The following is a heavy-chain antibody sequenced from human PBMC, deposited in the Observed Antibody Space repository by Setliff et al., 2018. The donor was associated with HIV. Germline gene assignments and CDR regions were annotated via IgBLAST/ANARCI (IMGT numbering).Heavy chain of an antibody. CDR2: INQNGRET. Sequence: PGGSLRLSCAASGFTFNSYWMTWVRQAPGKGLEWVANINQNGRETYYMDSAKGRFTISRDNAQDSLYLQMNSLRGEDTAVYYCAGGTGWLIDHWGQGTLVTVSS. CDR1: GFTFNSYW. CDR3: AGGTGWLIDH. D-gene: IGHD5-12*01. J-gene: IGHJ4*02. V-gene: IGHV3-7*01.